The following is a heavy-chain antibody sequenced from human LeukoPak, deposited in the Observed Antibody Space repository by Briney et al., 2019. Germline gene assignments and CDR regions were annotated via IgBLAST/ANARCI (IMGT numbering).Heavy chain of an antibody. Sequence: ASVKVSCKASGYTLTDYYMHWVRQAPGQGLEWMGWINPNNGGTEYAQNFQDRVTMTRDTSISTAYMELSRLRSDDSAVYYCARIAAVGTVEYLHHWGQGTLVTVSS. CDR3: ARIAAVGTVEYLHH. J-gene: IGHJ1*01. D-gene: IGHD6-13*01. CDR2: INPNNGGT. CDR1: GYTLTDYY. V-gene: IGHV1-2*02.